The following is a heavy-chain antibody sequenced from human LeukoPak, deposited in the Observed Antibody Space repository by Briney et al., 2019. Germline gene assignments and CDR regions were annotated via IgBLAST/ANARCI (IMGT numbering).Heavy chain of an antibody. J-gene: IGHJ4*02. CDR3: ARDPGAIQLGFDY. D-gene: IGHD5-18*01. CDR1: GFTFSTYS. CDR2: IKQDGSEK. V-gene: IGHV3-7*01. Sequence: GGSLRLSCAASGFTFSTYSMSWVRQAPGKGLEWVANIKQDGSEKYYVDSVKGRFTISRDNAKNSLYLQMNSLRAEDTAVYYCARDPGAIQLGFDYWGQGTLVTVSS.